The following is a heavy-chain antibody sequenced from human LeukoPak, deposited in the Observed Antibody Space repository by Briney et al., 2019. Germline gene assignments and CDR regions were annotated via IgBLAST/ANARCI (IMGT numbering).Heavy chain of an antibody. V-gene: IGHV1-69*04. Sequence: PGASVKVSCKASGYTFTAYYIHWVRQAPGQGLEWMGRIIPILGIANYAQKFQGRVTITADKSTSTAYMELSSLRSEDTAVYYCARDKTNTAMVFDYWGQGTLVTVSS. CDR1: GYTFTAYY. CDR2: IIPILGIA. CDR3: ARDKTNTAMVFDY. D-gene: IGHD5-18*01. J-gene: IGHJ4*02.